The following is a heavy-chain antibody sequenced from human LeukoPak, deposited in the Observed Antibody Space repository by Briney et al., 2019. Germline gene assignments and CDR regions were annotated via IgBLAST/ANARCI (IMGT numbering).Heavy chain of an antibody. CDR2: ISGSGGST. Sequence: GSLRLSCAASGFTFTTYGMSGVRQAPGKGLEWVSAISGSGGSTYYADSVKGRFTISRDNSKNTLFLQMNSLRAEDTAVYYCAKDSHWILFDDWGQGTLVTVSS. V-gene: IGHV3-23*01. J-gene: IGHJ4*02. D-gene: IGHD2-2*03. CDR1: GFTFTTYG. CDR3: AKDSHWILFDD.